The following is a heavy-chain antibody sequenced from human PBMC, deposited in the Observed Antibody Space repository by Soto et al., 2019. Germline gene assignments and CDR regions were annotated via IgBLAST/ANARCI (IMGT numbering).Heavy chain of an antibody. CDR3: ARLTGGFRRVLDY. V-gene: IGHV1-18*01. CDR1: GYTFHNYG. D-gene: IGHD3-16*01. Sequence: QVQLVPSGAEVKKHGASVKVSCKASGYTFHNYGVSWVRQAPGQGLEWMGRISAYNYNTHYAQNFEGRVTMTTDTSTSTAYMELRSLRSDDTAIYYCARLTGGFRRVLDYWGQGTQVTVSS. CDR2: ISAYNYNT. J-gene: IGHJ4*02.